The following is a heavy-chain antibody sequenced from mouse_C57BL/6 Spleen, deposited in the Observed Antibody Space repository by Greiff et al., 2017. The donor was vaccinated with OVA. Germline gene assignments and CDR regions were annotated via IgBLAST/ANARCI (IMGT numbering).Heavy chain of an antibody. CDR2: ISGGGGNT. V-gene: IGHV5-9*01. D-gene: IGHD2-5*01. CDR3: ARHRDYYSNYGGVFAY. CDR1: GFTFSSYT. J-gene: IGHJ3*01. Sequence: EVQVVESGGGLVKPGGSLKLSCAASGFTFSSYTMSWVRQTPEKRLEWVATISGGGGNTYYPDSVKGRFTISRDNAKNTLYLQMSSLRSEDTALYYCARHRDYYSNYGGVFAYWGQGTLVTVSA.